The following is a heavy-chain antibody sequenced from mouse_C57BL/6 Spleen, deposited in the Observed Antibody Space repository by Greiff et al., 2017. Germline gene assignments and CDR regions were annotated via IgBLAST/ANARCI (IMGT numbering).Heavy chain of an antibody. D-gene: IGHD1-1*01. CDR2: IYPRDGSN. J-gene: IGHJ1*03. V-gene: IGHV1-78*01. CDR1: GYTFTDHT. CDR3: ARPYYGDWYFDV. Sequence: QVQLQQSDAELVKPGASVKISCKVSGYTFTDHTIHWMKQRPEQGLEWIGYIYPRDGSNKYNEKFKGKATLTADKSSSTAYMPLNSLTSEDSAVYFCARPYYGDWYFDVWGTGTTVTVSS.